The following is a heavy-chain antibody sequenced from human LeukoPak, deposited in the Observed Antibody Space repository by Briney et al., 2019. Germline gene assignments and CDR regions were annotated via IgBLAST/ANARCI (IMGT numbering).Heavy chain of an antibody. CDR3: ARLWSGYNFDY. V-gene: IGHV4-38-2*01. J-gene: IGHJ4*02. CDR2: LYYTGSA. Sequence: SETLSLTCGVSGYSISSGFYWGWIRQPPGKGLQWIGSLYYTGSAEYNPSLKSRLTMSMDKSKNQFSLKLNSVTAADTAVYYCARLWSGYNFDYWGQGTLVSVSS. CDR1: GYSISSGFY. D-gene: IGHD5-24*01.